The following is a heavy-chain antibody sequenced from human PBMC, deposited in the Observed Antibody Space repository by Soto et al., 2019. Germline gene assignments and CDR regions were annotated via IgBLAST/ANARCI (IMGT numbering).Heavy chain of an antibody. J-gene: IGHJ4*02. CDR1: GGSISSGDYY. Sequence: QVQLQESGPGLVRPSQTLSLTCTVSGGSISSGDYYWSWIRQPPGKGTEWFGYIFYTGSTYYNPSLKSRLTMSVDTSKNQFSLKLSSVTAADTAVYYCARGTPVTTYFDFWGQGTLVTVSS. CDR2: IFYTGST. V-gene: IGHV4-30-4*01. D-gene: IGHD4-17*01. CDR3: ARGTPVTTYFDF.